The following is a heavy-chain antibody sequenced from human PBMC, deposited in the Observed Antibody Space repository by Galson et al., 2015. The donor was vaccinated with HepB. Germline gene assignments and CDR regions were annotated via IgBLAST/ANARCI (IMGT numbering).Heavy chain of an antibody. Sequence: SLRLSCAASGFTFSSYAMSWVRQAPGKGLEWVSAISGSGGSTYYADSVKGRFTISRDNSKNTLYLQMNSLRAEDTAVYYCAKGFQDILTGYFFHWYFDLWGRGTLVTVSS. J-gene: IGHJ2*01. CDR2: ISGSGGST. CDR1: GFTFSSYA. D-gene: IGHD3-9*01. V-gene: IGHV3-23*01. CDR3: AKGFQDILTGYFFHWYFDL.